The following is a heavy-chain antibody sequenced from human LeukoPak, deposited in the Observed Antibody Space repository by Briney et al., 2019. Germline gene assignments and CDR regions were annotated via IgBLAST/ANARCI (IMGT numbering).Heavy chain of an antibody. J-gene: IGHJ6*03. CDR2: IKQDGSDK. Sequence: GGSLRLSCAASGFTFSSYWMSWVRQAPGKGREWVANIKQDGSDKYYVDSVKGRFTISRDNAKNSLYLQMNSLRAEDTAVYYCARSSYGRLYYYYMDVWGKGTTVTVSS. CDR3: ARSSYGRLYYYYMDV. D-gene: IGHD5-12*01. CDR1: GFTFSSYW. V-gene: IGHV3-7*01.